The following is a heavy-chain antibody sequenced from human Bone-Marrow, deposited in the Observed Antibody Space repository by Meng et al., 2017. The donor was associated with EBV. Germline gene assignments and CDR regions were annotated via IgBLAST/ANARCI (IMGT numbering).Heavy chain of an antibody. CDR3: ARAYSYGSQDLPGH. CDR2: IYHSGST. Sequence: QVQLQESGPGLVKPSGPLSLTCAVSGVSISSTYWWSWVRQPPGRGLEWLGQIYHSGSTNYNPSLKSRVIISVDKSKNQFSLRLTSVTAADTAVYYCARAYSYGSQDLPGHWGLGTPVTVSS. D-gene: IGHD3-10*01. J-gene: IGHJ1*01. CDR1: GVSISSTYW. V-gene: IGHV4-4*02.